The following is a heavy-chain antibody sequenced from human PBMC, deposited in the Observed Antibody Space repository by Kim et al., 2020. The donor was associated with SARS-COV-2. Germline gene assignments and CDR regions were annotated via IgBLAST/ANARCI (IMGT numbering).Heavy chain of an antibody. V-gene: IGHV3-23*01. J-gene: IGHJ4*02. D-gene: IGHD6-19*01. CDR2: VNNGGNA. Sequence: GGSLRLSCAASGFTFSRYAMSWVRQAPGKGPEWIAAVNNGGNAYYANSAKGRVTVSRDNNRNTLDLQMNSLTAEDTALYFCAKDHPSSGWPTFDSWGQGT. CDR3: AKDHPSSGWPTFDS. CDR1: GFTFSRYA.